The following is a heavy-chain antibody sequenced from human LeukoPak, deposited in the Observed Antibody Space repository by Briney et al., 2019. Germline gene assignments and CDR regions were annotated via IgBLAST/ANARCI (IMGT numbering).Heavy chain of an antibody. J-gene: IGHJ4*02. V-gene: IGHV4-34*01. CDR2: FNPSGYT. D-gene: IGHD5-12*01. Sequence: SETLSLTCAVYGGSYSDYSWSWIRQPPGRSLEWIGRFNPSGYTNYNPSLKSRVTISVDKSKNQFSLKLSSVTAADTAVYYCASHSGGYAYWGQGTLVTVSS. CDR3: ASHSGGYAY. CDR1: GGSYSDYS.